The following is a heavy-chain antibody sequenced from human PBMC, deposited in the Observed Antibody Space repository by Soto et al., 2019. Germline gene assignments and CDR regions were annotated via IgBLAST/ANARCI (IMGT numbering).Heavy chain of an antibody. CDR2: IYHSGSP. J-gene: IGHJ4*02. CDR1: GYSIRSGYY. CDR3: ARDWLGYCSSTSCYTIDY. D-gene: IGHD2-2*02. Sequence: PSETLSLTCAVSGYSIRSGYYWGWIWQPPGKGLEWIGSIYHSGSPYYNPSLKSRFTISVDTSKNQFSLKLSCVTAADTAVYYCARDWLGYCSSTSCYTIDYWGQGTLVTVSS. V-gene: IGHV4-38-2*02.